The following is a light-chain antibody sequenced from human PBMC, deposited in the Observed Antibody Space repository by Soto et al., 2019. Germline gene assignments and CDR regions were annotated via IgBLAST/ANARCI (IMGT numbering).Light chain of an antibody. J-gene: IGLJ3*02. CDR2: QVN. CDR3: TSYAGRDTFVV. Sequence: QSALTQPPSASGSPGQSVSISCTGTSGDVGRFDYVSWYQHHPGKAPKLIIYQVNKRPSGVPDRFSGSKSGNTASLTVSGLQTEDEADYYCTSYAGRDTFVVVGRGTKLTVL. V-gene: IGLV2-8*01. CDR1: SGDVGRFDY.